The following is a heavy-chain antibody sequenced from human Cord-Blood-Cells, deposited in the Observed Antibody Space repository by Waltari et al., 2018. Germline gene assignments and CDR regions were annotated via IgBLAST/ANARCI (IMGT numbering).Heavy chain of an antibody. CDR2: ISHDGSNK. J-gene: IGHJ4*02. CDR1: GFTFSSYA. D-gene: IGHD6-19*01. CDR3: ARGRQWLVRGVFDY. V-gene: IGHV3-30-3*01. Sequence: QVQLVESGGGVVQPGRSLRLSCAASGFTFSSYAMHWVRQAPGKGLEWVAGISHDGSNKYYADSVKGRFTISRDNSKNTLYLQMNSLRAEDTAVYYCARGRQWLVRGVFDYWGQGTLVTVSS.